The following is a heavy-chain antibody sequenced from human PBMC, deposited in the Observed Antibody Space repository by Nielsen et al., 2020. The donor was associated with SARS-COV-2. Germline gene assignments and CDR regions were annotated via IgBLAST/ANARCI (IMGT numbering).Heavy chain of an antibody. D-gene: IGHD5/OR15-5a*01. CDR1: GFTFGSSW. CDR2: INSDGRTT. J-gene: IGHJ5*02. Sequence: GESLKISCAASGFTFGSSWMHWVRQAPGKGLVWVSRINSDGRTTTYADSVKGRFTISRDNAKNTLYLQMNSLRAEDTAVYYCARAKFYDSGVDPLGQGTLVTVSS. V-gene: IGHV3-74*01. CDR3: ARAKFYDSGVDP.